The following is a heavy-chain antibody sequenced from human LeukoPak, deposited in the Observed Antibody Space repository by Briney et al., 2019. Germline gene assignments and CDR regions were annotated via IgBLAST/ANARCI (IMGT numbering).Heavy chain of an antibody. J-gene: IGHJ4*02. CDR3: ARGRLYYYDSSGYPGQIFDY. D-gene: IGHD3-22*01. V-gene: IGHV4-4*02. CDR1: GGSISSSNW. Sequence: PSETLSLTCAVSGGSISSSNWWSWVRQPPGKGLECIGEIYHSGSTNYNPSLKSRVTISVDKSKNQFSLKLSSVTAADTAVYYCARGRLYYYDSSGYPGQIFDYWGQGTLVTVSS. CDR2: IYHSGST.